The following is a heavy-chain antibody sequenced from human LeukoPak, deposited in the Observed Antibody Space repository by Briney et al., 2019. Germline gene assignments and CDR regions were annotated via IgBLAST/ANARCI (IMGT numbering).Heavy chain of an antibody. CDR1: GFTFTIAW. V-gene: IGHV3-15*01. J-gene: IGHJ4*02. Sequence: GGSLRLSCAASGFTFTIAWMSWVRQAPGKGLEWVGRIKSKTDGGTTDYAAPVKGRFTISRDDSKNTLYLQMNSLRTEDTAVYYCTTDYLRFLYYFDFWGQGTLVTVSS. CDR2: IKSKTDGGTT. D-gene: IGHD3-3*01. CDR3: TTDYLRFLYYFDF.